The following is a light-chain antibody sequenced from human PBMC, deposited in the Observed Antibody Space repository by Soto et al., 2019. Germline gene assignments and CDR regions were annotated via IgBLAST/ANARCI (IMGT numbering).Light chain of an antibody. CDR1: QSVSANY. Sequence: EIVLTQSPGTLSLSPGERATLSCRASQSVSANYLAWYQQKPGQAPRLLIYGASSRATGIPDRFSGSVSGTDFTLEISRVEAEDVGLYYCMQTLQTPRTFGGGTKVEIK. CDR2: GAS. CDR3: MQTLQTPRT. V-gene: IGKV3-20*01. J-gene: IGKJ4*01.